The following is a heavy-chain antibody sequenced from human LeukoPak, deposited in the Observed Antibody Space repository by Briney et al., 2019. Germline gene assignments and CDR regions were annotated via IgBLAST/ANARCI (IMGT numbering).Heavy chain of an antibody. CDR1: GGSISSGGYY. Sequence: SQTLSLTCTVSGGSISSGGYYWSWIRQHPGKGLEWIGYIYHSGSTYNNPSLNSRLSMSVDTSKNQFSLKLSSVTAPDTAVYYCARDLTGGSSWYQYYFDYWGQGTLVTVSS. J-gene: IGHJ4*02. CDR3: ARDLTGGSSWYQYYFDY. V-gene: IGHV4-31*03. D-gene: IGHD6-13*01. CDR2: IYHSGST.